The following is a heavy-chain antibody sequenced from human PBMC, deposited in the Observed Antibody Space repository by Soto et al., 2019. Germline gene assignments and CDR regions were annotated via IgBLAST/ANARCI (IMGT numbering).Heavy chain of an antibody. CDR2: IYYSGST. Sequence: KQSQTLSLTCTVSGGSISSYYWSWIRQPPGKGLEWIGYIYYSGSTNYNPSLKSRVTISVDTSKNQFSLKLSSVTAADTAVYYCARSPPEAATLLFDYWGQGTLVTVSS. D-gene: IGHD2-15*01. CDR1: GGSISSYY. CDR3: ARSPPEAATLLFDY. J-gene: IGHJ4*02. V-gene: IGHV4-59*01.